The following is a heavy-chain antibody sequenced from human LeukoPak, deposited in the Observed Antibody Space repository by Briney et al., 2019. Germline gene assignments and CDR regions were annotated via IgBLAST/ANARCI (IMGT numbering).Heavy chain of an antibody. Sequence: PGGSLRLSCAASGFTFSNFGMHWVRQAPGKGLEWVAFIRYDGSNQYYADSVKGRFTISRDNSKNTLYLRMNSLRPEDTAVYYCAKGSFGRFLEWLLPDYWGQGTLVTVSS. J-gene: IGHJ4*02. CDR1: GFTFSNFG. V-gene: IGHV3-30*02. CDR3: AKGSFGRFLEWLLPDY. D-gene: IGHD3-3*01. CDR2: IRYDGSNQ.